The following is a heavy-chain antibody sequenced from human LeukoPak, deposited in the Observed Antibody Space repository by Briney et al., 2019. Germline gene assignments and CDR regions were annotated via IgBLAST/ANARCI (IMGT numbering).Heavy chain of an antibody. J-gene: IGHJ6*02. D-gene: IGHD6-19*01. Sequence: GSLRLSCAASGFTFSSYAMNWVRQAPGKGLEWIGEINHSGSTNYNPSLKSRVTISVDTSKNQFSLKLSSVTAADTAVYYCARFGIAVAAFHYYYGMDVWGQGTTVTVSS. V-gene: IGHV4-34*01. CDR3: ARFGIAVAAFHYYYGMDV. CDR1: GFTFSSYA. CDR2: INHSGST.